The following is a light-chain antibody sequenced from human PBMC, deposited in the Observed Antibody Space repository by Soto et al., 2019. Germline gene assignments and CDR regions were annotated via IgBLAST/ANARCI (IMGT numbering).Light chain of an antibody. J-gene: IGKJ1*01. CDR1: QSVASD. V-gene: IGKV3-15*01. CDR2: GAS. Sequence: EVVMTQSPATLSVSPGEGVSLSCRASQSVASDVAWYQQRPGQAPRLLISGASTRAADFPARFSGSGSRTDFTLTISRLEPEDFAVYYCQQYNDWPRTFGQGTKVDIK. CDR3: QQYNDWPRT.